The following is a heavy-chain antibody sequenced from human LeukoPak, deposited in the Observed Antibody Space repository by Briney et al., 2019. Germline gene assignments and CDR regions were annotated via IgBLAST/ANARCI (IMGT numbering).Heavy chain of an antibody. J-gene: IGHJ4*02. D-gene: IGHD2-2*01. CDR1: GYTFTAYY. Sequence: ASVKVSCKASGYTFTAYYIHWVRQAPGQWLEWMGGIIPIFGTANYAQKFQGRVTITADESTSTAYMELSSLRSEDTAVYYCARGSSTSCYLNWGQGTLVTVSS. V-gene: IGHV1-69*13. CDR3: ARGSSTSCYLN. CDR2: IIPIFGTA.